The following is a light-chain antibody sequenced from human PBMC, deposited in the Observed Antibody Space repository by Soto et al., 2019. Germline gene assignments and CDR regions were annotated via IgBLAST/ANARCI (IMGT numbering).Light chain of an antibody. CDR1: SSDFGGYNY. CDR2: DVS. Sequence: QSALTQPASVSGSPGQSITISCTGTSSDFGGYNYVSWFQQHPGKAPKLMIYDVSNRPSGVSNRFSGSKSGNTASLTISGLQAEDEADYYCRSHTRRSPLLFGGGTKLTVL. V-gene: IGLV2-14*01. J-gene: IGLJ2*01. CDR3: RSHTRRSPLL.